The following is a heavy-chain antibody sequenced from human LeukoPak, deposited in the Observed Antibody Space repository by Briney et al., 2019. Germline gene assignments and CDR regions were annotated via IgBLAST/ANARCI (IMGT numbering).Heavy chain of an antibody. CDR2: IDPSDFYT. J-gene: IGHJ2*01. CDR1: GYSFTSYW. D-gene: IGHD5-12*01. V-gene: IGHV5-10-1*01. Sequence: GESLRISCKGSGYSFTSYWISWVRQMPGKGLEWMGRIDPSDFYTNYSPSFQGLVTISADKSISTAYLQWSSLKASDTAMYFCATSRGYGFDLWGRGTLVTVSS. CDR3: ATSRGYGFDL.